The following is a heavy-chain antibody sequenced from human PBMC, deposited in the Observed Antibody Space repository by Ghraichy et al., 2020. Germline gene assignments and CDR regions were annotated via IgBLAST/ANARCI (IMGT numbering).Heavy chain of an antibody. D-gene: IGHD2/OR15-2a*01. V-gene: IGHV3-7*01. J-gene: IGHJ4*02. CDR1: GFTFSSFW. CDR3: ASNRWG. Sequence: GGSLRLSCAASGFTFSSFWMYWVRQVPGKGLEWVANINTDGSGKYYVDSVKGRFTISRDNAKNSLFLLMNSLRVEDTAVYYCASNRWGWGQGTLVTVSS. CDR2: INTDGSGK.